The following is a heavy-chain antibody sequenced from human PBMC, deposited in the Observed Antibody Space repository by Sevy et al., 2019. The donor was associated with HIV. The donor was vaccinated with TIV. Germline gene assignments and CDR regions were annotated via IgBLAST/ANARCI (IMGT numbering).Heavy chain of an antibody. D-gene: IGHD4-17*01. CDR3: ARDHVKDGDLGDYYYFAMDL. CDR1: GFTFSDFY. V-gene: IGHV3-11*01. J-gene: IGHJ6*02. CDR2: ISGSDHTI. Sequence: GGSLRLSCAASGFTFSDFYMSWIRQAPGKGLEWISYISGSDHTIYYADSVKGRFTISRDNDKNSLYLQMNSLKAEDTAVHYCARDHVKDGDLGDYYYFAMDLWGQGTTVTVSS.